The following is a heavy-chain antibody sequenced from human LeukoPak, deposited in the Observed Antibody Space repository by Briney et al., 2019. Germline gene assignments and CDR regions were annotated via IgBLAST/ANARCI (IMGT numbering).Heavy chain of an antibody. CDR2: ISSSSSTI. D-gene: IGHD2/OR15-2a*01. V-gene: IGHV3-48*04. J-gene: IGHJ5*02. CDR1: GFTFSSYS. Sequence: GGSLRLSCAASGFTFSSYSMNWVRQAPGKGLEWVSYISSSSSTIYYADSVEGRFTISRDNAKNSLYLQMNSLRAEDTAVYYCARVTFYWNNGLDPWGQGTLVTISS. CDR3: ARVTFYWNNGLDP.